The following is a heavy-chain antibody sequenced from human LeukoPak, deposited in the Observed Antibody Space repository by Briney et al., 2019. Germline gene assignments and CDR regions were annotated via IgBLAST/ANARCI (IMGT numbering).Heavy chain of an antibody. V-gene: IGHV1-46*01. CDR2: INPSGGST. CDR3: ARDYYGSGSYRSLNP. D-gene: IGHD3-10*01. J-gene: IGHJ5*02. CDR1: GYTFTSYY. Sequence: ASVKVSCKASGYTFTSYYMHWVRQAPGQGGEWMGVINPSGGSTSYAQKFQGRVTMTRDTSTSTVYMELSSLRSEDTAVYYCARDYYGSGSYRSLNPWGQGTLVTVSS.